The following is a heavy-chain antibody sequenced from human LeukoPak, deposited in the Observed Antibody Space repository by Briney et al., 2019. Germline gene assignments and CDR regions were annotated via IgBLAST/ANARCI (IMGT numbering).Heavy chain of an antibody. V-gene: IGHV3-33*01. CDR1: GFIFSTYG. Sequence: GSLRLSCEASGFIFSTYGMHWVRQAPGKGLEWVAVIWYDGSNKYYADSVKGRFTISRDNSKNTLYLQMSSLRAEDTAVYYCVSFYETYWGRGTLVTVSS. J-gene: IGHJ4*02. CDR3: VSFYETY. CDR2: IWYDGSNK. D-gene: IGHD2-2*01.